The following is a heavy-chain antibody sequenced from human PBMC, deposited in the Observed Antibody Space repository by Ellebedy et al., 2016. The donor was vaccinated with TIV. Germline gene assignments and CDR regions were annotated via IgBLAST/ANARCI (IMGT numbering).Heavy chain of an antibody. V-gene: IGHV3-23*01. J-gene: IGHJ4*02. Sequence: GGSLRLSCAASGFTFSSFAMHWVRQAPGKGLEWLSVISSDGSNTYHADSVKGRFTITRDNSKNTQYLQMNRLRTEDTAVYFCAKGSSSGFTYDRVGFEYWGQGALVTVSS. CDR1: GFTFSSFA. D-gene: IGHD3-22*01. CDR2: ISSDGSNT. CDR3: AKGSSSGFTYDRVGFEY.